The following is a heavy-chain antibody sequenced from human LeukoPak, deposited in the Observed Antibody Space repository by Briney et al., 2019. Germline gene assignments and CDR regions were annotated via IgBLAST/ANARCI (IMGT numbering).Heavy chain of an antibody. CDR3: ARVGYSSSSAFDY. V-gene: IGHV3-48*03. D-gene: IGHD6-6*01. CDR1: GFTFSSYE. CDR2: ISSSGSTI. Sequence: TGGSLRLSCAASGFTFSSYEMNWVRQAPGKGLEWVSYISSSGSTIYYAESVKGRFTISRDKAKNSLYLQMNRLRAEDTAVYYCARVGYSSSSAFDYWGQGTLVTVSS. J-gene: IGHJ4*02.